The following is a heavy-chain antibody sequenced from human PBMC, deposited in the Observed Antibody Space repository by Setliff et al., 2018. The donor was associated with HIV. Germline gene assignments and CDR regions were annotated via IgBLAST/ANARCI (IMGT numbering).Heavy chain of an antibody. D-gene: IGHD6-19*01. V-gene: IGHV3-73*01. CDR1: GFTFSGAE. CDR2: IRSKAGKYAT. Sequence: GESLKISCAASGFTFSGAEIHWVRQVSGKGLEWVGRIRSKAGKYATDYGASAKGRFIISRDDSKKTAYLQMSSLRAEDTAMYYCLLPCTSGWHNWADPWGQGTLVTVSS. CDR3: LLPCTSGWHNWADP. J-gene: IGHJ5*02.